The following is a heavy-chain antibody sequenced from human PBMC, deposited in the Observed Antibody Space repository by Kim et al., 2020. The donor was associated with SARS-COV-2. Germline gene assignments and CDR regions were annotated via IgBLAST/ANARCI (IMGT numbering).Heavy chain of an antibody. J-gene: IGHJ6*02. CDR2: IYYSGST. Sequence: SETLSLTCTVSGGSVSSGSYYWSWIRQPPGKGLEWIGYIYYSGSTNYNPSLKSRVTISVDTSKNQFSLKLSSVTAADTAVYYCARVGLRGAAAGTEGFYYYYGMDVWGQGTTVTVSS. V-gene: IGHV4-61*01. CDR3: ARVGLRGAAAGTEGFYYYYGMDV. D-gene: IGHD6-13*01. CDR1: GGSVSSGSYY.